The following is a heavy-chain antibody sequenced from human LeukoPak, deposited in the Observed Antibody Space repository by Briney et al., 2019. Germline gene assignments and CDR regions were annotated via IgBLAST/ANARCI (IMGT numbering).Heavy chain of an antibody. Sequence: KTGGSLRLSCAASGFTFSTSIMNWVRQAPGKGLEWVSSITSSGSYIYYSDSVKGRFTISRDNAQNSLYLQMESLRAEDTAVYYCARVADCRRTICQVTYWGQGTLVTVSS. CDR3: ARVADCRRTICQVTY. J-gene: IGHJ4*02. CDR1: GFTFSTSI. D-gene: IGHD2-2*01. CDR2: ITSSGSYI. V-gene: IGHV3-21*01.